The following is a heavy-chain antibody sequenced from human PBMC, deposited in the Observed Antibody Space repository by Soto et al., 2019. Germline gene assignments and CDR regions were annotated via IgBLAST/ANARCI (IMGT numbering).Heavy chain of an antibody. CDR3: ARGFTPRASPPSF. CDR2: INHSGST. V-gene: IGHV4-34*01. Sequence: SETLSLTCAVYGGSFSGYYWSWIRQPPGKGLEWIGEINHSGSTNYNPSLKSRVTISVDTSKNQFSLKLSSVTAADTAVYYCARGFTPRASPPSFWGQGTMVTV. D-gene: IGHD3-10*01. J-gene: IGHJ3*01. CDR1: GGSFSGYY.